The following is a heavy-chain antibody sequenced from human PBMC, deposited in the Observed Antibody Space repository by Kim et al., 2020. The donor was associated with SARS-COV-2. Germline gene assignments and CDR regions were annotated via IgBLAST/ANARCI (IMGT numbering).Heavy chain of an antibody. Sequence: YADAVKGRFPISRDNSKNTLYLQMNSLRAEDTALYYCAKTNGSYYGSFDYWGQGTLVTVSS. D-gene: IGHD1-26*01. CDR3: AKTNGSYYGSFDY. J-gene: IGHJ4*02. V-gene: IGHV3-23*01.